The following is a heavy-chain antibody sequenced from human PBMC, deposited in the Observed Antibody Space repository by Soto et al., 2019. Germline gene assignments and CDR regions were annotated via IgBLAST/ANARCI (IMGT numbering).Heavy chain of an antibody. V-gene: IGHV3-74*01. J-gene: IGHJ5*02. CDR2: ISSGGTYT. CDR3: ARTFVDGMAGFGP. Sequence: QAGGSLRPSCAASGFTLSTYWMHWVRQVPGKGLVWVSRISSGGTYTNYADSVKGRFTISRDSARNTLFLQMNYLTGVDTAVYYCARTFVDGMAGFGPWGQGTLVTVSS. D-gene: IGHD2-15*01. CDR1: GFTLSTYW.